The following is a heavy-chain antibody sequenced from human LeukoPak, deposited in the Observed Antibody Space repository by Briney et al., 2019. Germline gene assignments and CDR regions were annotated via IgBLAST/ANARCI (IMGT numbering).Heavy chain of an antibody. CDR3: ARGPLHVALSSGYLKWLDP. CDR2: IIPIFGTA. Sequence: ASVKVSCKASGGSFRSSTFAWERQAPGRGLEWMGGIIPIFGTANYALEFQGRATITTDESTSTVYMELSSLISEDTAMYYCARGPLHVALSSGYLKWLDPWGQGSLVTVSS. V-gene: IGHV1-69*05. J-gene: IGHJ5*02. CDR1: GGSFRSST. D-gene: IGHD3-22*01.